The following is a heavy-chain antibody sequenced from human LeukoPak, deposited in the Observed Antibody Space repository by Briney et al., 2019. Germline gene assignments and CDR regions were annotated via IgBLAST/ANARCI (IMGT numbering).Heavy chain of an antibody. D-gene: IGHD2-2*03. CDR3: ARGFGYGRSASCPRGYYYGMDV. J-gene: IGHJ6*02. Sequence: GGSLRLSRADSGYTVSRNYMSWVRQAPGKGLERVWATYSSGNTYYADSVKDRFTIPRHYSKNTEYLQMNSLRAEDTVVYDCARGFGYGRSASCPRGYYYGMDVWGQGTTVTVSS. CDR1: GYTVSRNY. CDR2: TYSSGNT. V-gene: IGHV3-53*04.